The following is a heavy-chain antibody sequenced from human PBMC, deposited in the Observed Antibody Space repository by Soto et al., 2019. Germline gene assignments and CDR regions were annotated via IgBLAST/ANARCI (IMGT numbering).Heavy chain of an antibody. CDR3: ARHGCSSTSCYYYYYGMDV. CDR2: IYPGDSDT. Sequence: GEALKISCKGSGYSFTSYWIGWVRQMPGKGLEWMGIIYPGDSDTRYSPSFQGQVTISADKSISTAYLQWGSLKASDTAMYYCARHGCSSTSCYYYYYGMDVWGQGTTVTVSS. D-gene: IGHD2-2*01. J-gene: IGHJ6*02. V-gene: IGHV5-51*01. CDR1: GYSFTSYW.